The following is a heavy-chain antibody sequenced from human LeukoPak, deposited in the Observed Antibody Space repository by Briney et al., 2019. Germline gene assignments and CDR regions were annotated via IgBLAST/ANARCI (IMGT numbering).Heavy chain of an antibody. Sequence: SETLSFTCAVSGGSISSGGYSWSWIRQPPGKGLEWIGYIYHSGSTYYNPSLKSRVTISVDRSKNQLSLKLSSVTAADTAVYYCARVGDSGYGYYFDYWGQGTLDTVSS. D-gene: IGHD5-12*01. CDR2: IYHSGST. CDR3: ARVGDSGYGYYFDY. J-gene: IGHJ4*02. CDR1: GGSISSGGYS. V-gene: IGHV4-30-2*01.